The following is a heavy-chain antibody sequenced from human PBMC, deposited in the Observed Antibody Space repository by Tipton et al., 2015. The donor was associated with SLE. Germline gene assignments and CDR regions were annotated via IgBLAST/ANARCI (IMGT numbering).Heavy chain of an antibody. Sequence: VQLVQSGAEVKKPGESLRISCKGSGYSFTSYWISWVRQMPGKGLEWMGRIDPSDSYTNYSQSFQGHVTISADKSISTAYLQWSSLKASDTAMYYCARQTIRVGAPGAFDIWGQGTMVTVSS. V-gene: IGHV5-10-1*01. CDR2: IDPSDSYT. CDR1: GYSFTSYW. J-gene: IGHJ3*02. D-gene: IGHD1-26*01. CDR3: ARQTIRVGAPGAFDI.